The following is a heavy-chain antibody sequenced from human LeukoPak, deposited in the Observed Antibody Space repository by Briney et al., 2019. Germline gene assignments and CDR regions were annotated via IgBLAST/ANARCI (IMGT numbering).Heavy chain of an antibody. Sequence: GGSLRLSCVGSGFTFSNYSFNWVRQAPGKGLEWVSSISRGSGYIYQTDSVKGRFTISRDNAKNSLFLEMNSLRVEDTAVYYCVRDMGRESIFDYWGQGTLVTVSS. V-gene: IGHV3-21*01. D-gene: IGHD3-10*01. J-gene: IGHJ4*02. CDR3: VRDMGRESIFDY. CDR2: ISRGSGYI. CDR1: GFTFSNYS.